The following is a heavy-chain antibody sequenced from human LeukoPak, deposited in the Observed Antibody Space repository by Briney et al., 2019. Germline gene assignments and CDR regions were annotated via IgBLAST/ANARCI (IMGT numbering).Heavy chain of an antibody. J-gene: IGHJ4*02. D-gene: IGHD6-19*01. CDR2: IYYSGST. CDR3: ARAISRESDWYNY. Sequence: SQTLSLSCTVSGGSISSGDYYWSWIRQPPGKGLEWIGYIYYSGSTYYNPSLKSRVTISVDTSKNQFSLKLSSVTAADTAVYYCARAISRESDWYNYWGQGTLVTVSS. V-gene: IGHV4-30-4*08. CDR1: GGSISSGDYY.